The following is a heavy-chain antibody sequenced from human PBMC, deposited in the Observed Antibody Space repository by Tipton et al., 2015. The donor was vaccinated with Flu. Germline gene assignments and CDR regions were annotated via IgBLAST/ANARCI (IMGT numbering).Heavy chain of an antibody. Sequence: TLSLTCTVSGGSISSYYWSWIRQPPGKGLEWIGYIYYSGSTNFNPSLKSRVTISVDTSKNQFSLKLSSVTAADTAVYYCARHIKDPRGRLGYYYYYFMDVWGKGTTVTVSS. CDR2: IYYSGST. CDR3: ARHIKDPRGRLGYYYYYFMDV. D-gene: IGHD6-19*01. V-gene: IGHV4-59*08. J-gene: IGHJ6*03. CDR1: GGSISSYY.